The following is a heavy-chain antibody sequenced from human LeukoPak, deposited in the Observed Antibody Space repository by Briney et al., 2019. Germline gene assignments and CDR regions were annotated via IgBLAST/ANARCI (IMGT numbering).Heavy chain of an antibody. Sequence: GGSLRLSCAASGFTFSSYAMHWVRQAPGKGLEWVAVISYDGSNKYYADSVKGRFTISRDNSKNTLYLQMNSLRAEDTAVYYCAKDPWRIAVAGVLRGFDYWGQGTLVTVSS. CDR2: ISYDGSNK. CDR1: GFTFSSYA. CDR3: AKDPWRIAVAGVLRGFDY. J-gene: IGHJ4*02. V-gene: IGHV3-30*04. D-gene: IGHD6-19*01.